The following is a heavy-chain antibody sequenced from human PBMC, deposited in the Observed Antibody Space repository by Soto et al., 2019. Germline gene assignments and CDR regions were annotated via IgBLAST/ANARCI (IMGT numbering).Heavy chain of an antibody. CDR2: ISCSGGST. CDR1: GSTFSSYA. V-gene: IGHV3-23*01. D-gene: IGHD2-8*01. Sequence: EVSLRLSCAASGSTFSSYAMSWVREAPGKGLEWVSSISCSGGSTYYASSVKVRFTISIDYSNNTLYLQLNSLIAEDTAVYYWAKDVYIVITVYGFD. CDR3: AKDVYIVITVYGFD. J-gene: IGHJ4*01.